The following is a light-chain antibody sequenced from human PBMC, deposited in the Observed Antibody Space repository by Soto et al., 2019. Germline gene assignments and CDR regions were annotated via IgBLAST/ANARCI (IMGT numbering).Light chain of an antibody. V-gene: IGKV1-39*01. Sequence: DIQMTQSPSSLSASVGDRVTITCRASQSITDYLNWYQQKPGKAPKRLIFAASTLQSGVPSRFSGSGSGTDLPLTIPSLKPEDYGTYLCQRGYRTPWTLGQGTKGEIK. CDR3: QRGYRTPWT. J-gene: IGKJ1*01. CDR2: AAS. CDR1: QSITDY.